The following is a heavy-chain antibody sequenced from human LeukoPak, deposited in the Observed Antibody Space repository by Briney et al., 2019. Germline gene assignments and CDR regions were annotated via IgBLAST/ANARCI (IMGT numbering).Heavy chain of an antibody. Sequence: ASVKVSCKASGYTFTGYYMHWVRQAPGQGLEWMGWINPNSGGTNYAQKFQGRVTMTRDTSISTAYMELSSLRSEDTAVYYCARDSVYYYDSSGYYIFDYWGQGTLVTVSS. J-gene: IGHJ4*02. CDR3: ARDSVYYYDSSGYYIFDY. D-gene: IGHD3-22*01. V-gene: IGHV1-2*02. CDR2: INPNSGGT. CDR1: GYTFTGYY.